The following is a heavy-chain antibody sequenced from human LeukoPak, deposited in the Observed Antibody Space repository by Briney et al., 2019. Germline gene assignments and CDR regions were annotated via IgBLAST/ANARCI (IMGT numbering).Heavy chain of an antibody. D-gene: IGHD5-18*01. CDR2: ISYDGSNK. CDR3: ANRGYSYGWTLDYFDY. Sequence: GRSLRLSCAASGFTFSSYGMHWVRQAPGKGLEGVAVISYDGSNKYYADSVKGRFTISRDNSKNTLYLQMNSLRAEDTAVYYCANRGYSYGWTLDYFDYWGQGTLVTVSS. V-gene: IGHV3-30*18. CDR1: GFTFSSYG. J-gene: IGHJ4*02.